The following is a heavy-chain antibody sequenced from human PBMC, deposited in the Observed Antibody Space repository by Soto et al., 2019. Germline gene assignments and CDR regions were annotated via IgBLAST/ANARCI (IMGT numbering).Heavy chain of an antibody. CDR1: GFTFSSYG. V-gene: IGHV3-33*01. Sequence: GGSLRLSCAASGFTFSSYGMHWVRQAPGKGLAWVAVIWYDGSNKYYADSVKGRFTISRDNSKNTLYLQMNSLRAEDTAVYYCARGRLGYCSGGSCYGDAFDIWGQGTMVTVSS. CDR2: IWYDGSNK. D-gene: IGHD2-15*01. J-gene: IGHJ3*02. CDR3: ARGRLGYCSGGSCYGDAFDI.